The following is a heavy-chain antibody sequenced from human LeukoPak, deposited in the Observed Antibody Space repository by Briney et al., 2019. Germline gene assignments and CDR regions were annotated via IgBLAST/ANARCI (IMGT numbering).Heavy chain of an antibody. CDR1: GGSIGSYY. CDR2: IYSSGST. Sequence: KPSETLSLTCTVSGGSIGSYYWSWIRQPAGQGLEWIGRIYSSGSTNYNPSIKSRVTMSVDTSKNQFSLRLSSVTAADTAMYYCASVSRGYYIDYWGQGTLVTVSS. J-gene: IGHJ4*02. D-gene: IGHD3-22*01. CDR3: ASVSRGYYIDY. V-gene: IGHV4-4*07.